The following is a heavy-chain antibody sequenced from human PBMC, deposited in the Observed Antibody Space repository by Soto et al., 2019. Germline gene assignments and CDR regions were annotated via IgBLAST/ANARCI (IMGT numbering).Heavy chain of an antibody. Sequence: QVQLVESGGGVVQPGRSLRLSCAASGFTFSSYAVHWVRQAPGKGLEWVAVISYDGSNQYYADSVKGRFTISRDNSKNTLYLQMNSLRVEATSVYYCARDLLRFGELVDYWGQGTLVTVSS. CDR2: ISYDGSNQ. CDR1: GFTFSSYA. CDR3: ARDLLRFGELVDY. V-gene: IGHV3-30-3*01. J-gene: IGHJ4*02. D-gene: IGHD3-10*01.